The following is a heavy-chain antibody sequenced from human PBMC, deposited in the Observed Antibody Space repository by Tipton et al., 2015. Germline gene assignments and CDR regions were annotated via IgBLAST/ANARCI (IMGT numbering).Heavy chain of an antibody. CDR1: GFSVSSNY. CDR3: ARGGSSYGYKIFDL. J-gene: IGHJ2*01. D-gene: IGHD3-16*01. V-gene: IGHV3-53*01. Sequence: SLRLSCAASGFSVSSNYMSWVRQAPGKGLKWVSVIYGGGSTNYADSVKGRFIISRDNSNNTVYLQMNSLRAEDTATYYCARGGSSYGYKIFDLWGRGTLVTVSS. CDR2: IYGGGST.